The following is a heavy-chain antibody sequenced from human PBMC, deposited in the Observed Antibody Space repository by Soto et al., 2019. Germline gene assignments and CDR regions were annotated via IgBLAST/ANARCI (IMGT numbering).Heavy chain of an antibody. D-gene: IGHD6-6*01. CDR2: IYYSGST. V-gene: IGHV4-39*01. CDR1: GGSISSSSYY. J-gene: IGHJ4*02. CDR3: ARRSSSFDY. Sequence: SETLSLTCTVSGGSISSSSYYWGWIRQPPGKGLEWIGSIYYSGSTYYNPSLKSRVTISVDTSKNQFSLKLSSVTVADTAVYYCARRSSSFDYWGQGTLVTVSS.